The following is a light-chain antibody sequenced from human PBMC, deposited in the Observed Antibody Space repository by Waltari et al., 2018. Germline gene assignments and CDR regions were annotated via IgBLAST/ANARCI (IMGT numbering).Light chain of an antibody. CDR2: GAS. V-gene: IGKV3-15*01. CDR1: QSVSSD. CDR3: QQYNGGPPWT. J-gene: IGKJ1*01. Sequence: EVVMTQSPATLSVSPGERARLSCRASQSVSSDLAWYQQKPGQAPRLLIYGASARATGIPARFSGSGSGTEFTLTISSLQSEDFAVYYCQQYNGGPPWTFGQGTKVEIK.